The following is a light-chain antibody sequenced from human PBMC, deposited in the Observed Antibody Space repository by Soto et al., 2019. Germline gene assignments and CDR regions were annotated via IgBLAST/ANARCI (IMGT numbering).Light chain of an antibody. V-gene: IGLV2-8*01. J-gene: IGLJ2*01. CDR3: SSYAGSNKKV. CDR2: EVT. Sequence: QYALTQPPSASGSPGQSVAISCTGTSSDVGGYNYVSWYQQHPGKAPKLMIYEVTKRPSGVPDRFSGSKSGNTASLTVSGLQAEDEADYYCSSYAGSNKKVFGAGTKVTVL. CDR1: SSDVGGYNY.